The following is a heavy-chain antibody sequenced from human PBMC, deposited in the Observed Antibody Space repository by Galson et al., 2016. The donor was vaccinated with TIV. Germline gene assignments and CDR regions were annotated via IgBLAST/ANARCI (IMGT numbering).Heavy chain of an antibody. CDR2: IRYDDLTT. V-gene: IGHV3-33*08. D-gene: IGHD1-1*01. Sequence: SLRLSCAASGFDIRGYALHWVRQAPGKGLEWLAVIRYDDLTTFYADSVKDRFFISRDDSRSTLYLDITSLTIDDTALYYCSTDRLWKDVWDGFGFWGQGTMVTVS. CDR3: STDRLWKDVWDGFGF. J-gene: IGHJ3*01. CDR1: GFDIRGYA.